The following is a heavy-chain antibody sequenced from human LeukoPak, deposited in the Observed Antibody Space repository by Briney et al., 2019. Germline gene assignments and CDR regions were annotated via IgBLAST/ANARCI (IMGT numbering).Heavy chain of an antibody. Sequence: SGTLSLTCTVSGGSISSYYWSWIRQPPGKGLEWIGYIYYSGSTNYNPSLKSRVTISVDTSKNQFSLKLSSVTAADTAVYYCARATKNVLLWFGELFIDYWGQGTLVTVSS. CDR3: ARATKNVLLWFGELFIDY. CDR1: GGSISSYY. D-gene: IGHD3-10*01. CDR2: IYYSGST. V-gene: IGHV4-59*01. J-gene: IGHJ4*02.